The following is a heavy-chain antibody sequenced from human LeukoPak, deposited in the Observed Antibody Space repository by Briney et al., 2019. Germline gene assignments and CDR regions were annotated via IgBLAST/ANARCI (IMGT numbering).Heavy chain of an antibody. CDR1: GYTFTRYD. Sequence: GASVKVSCKASGYTFTRYDINWVRQAPGQGLEWMGWINPNSGGTNYAQKFQGRVTMTRDTSISTAYMELSRLRSDDTAVYYCARGGIDYGGNPMPLDYWGQGTLVTVSS. CDR3: ARGGIDYGGNPMPLDY. V-gene: IGHV1-2*02. CDR2: INPNSGGT. D-gene: IGHD4-23*01. J-gene: IGHJ4*02.